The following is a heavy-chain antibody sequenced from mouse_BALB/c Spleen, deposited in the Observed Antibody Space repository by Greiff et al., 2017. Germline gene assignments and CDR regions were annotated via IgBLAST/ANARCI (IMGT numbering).Heavy chain of an antibody. Sequence: QVQLQQPGAELVKPGASVKLSCKASGYTFTSYYMYWVKQRPGQGLEWIGGINPSNGGTNFNEKFKSKATLTVDKSSSTAYMQLSSLTSEDSAVYYCTREGYYGYDRTWFAYWGQGTLVTVSA. V-gene: IGHV1S81*02. D-gene: IGHD2-2*01. J-gene: IGHJ3*01. CDR1: GYTFTSYY. CDR2: INPSNGGT. CDR3: TREGYYGYDRTWFAY.